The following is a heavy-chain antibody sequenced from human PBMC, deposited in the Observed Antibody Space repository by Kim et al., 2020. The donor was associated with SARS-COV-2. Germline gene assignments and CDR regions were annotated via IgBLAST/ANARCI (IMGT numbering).Heavy chain of an antibody. CDR3: ARLPHDSSGYVDS. CDR1: GGSISSSFNY. Sequence: SETLSLTCTVSGGSISSSFNYWCWIRQPPGKGLEWIGSVYHSGSTYDSPSLKSRVTVSVDTSKNEFYLKVTSVTAADTAVYFCARLPHDSSGYVDSWGQGILVTVSS. D-gene: IGHD3-22*01. V-gene: IGHV4-39*01. CDR2: VYHSGST. J-gene: IGHJ4*02.